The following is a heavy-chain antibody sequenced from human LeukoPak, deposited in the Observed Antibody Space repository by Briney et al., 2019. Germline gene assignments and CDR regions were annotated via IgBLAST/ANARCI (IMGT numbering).Heavy chain of an antibody. CDR2: ISSNGDNK. CDR1: GFTFSTYV. CDR3: VRGTGY. V-gene: IGHV3-64D*06. Sequence: GGSLRLSCSVSGFTFSTYVMHWVRQAPGKGLEYVSAISSNGDNKYYADSVKGRFTISRDNSKNTLYLQMGSLRADDPAVYYCVRGTGYWGQGTLVTVSS. J-gene: IGHJ4*02.